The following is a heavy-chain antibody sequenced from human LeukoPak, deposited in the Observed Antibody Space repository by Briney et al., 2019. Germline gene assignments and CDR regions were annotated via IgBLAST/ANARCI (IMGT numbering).Heavy chain of an antibody. CDR2: IYSSSTI. CDR3: ARATSYSNYGMDV. V-gene: IGHV3-48*03. Sequence: GGSLRLSCAASGFTLSSYEMNWVRQAPGKGLEWDSYIYSSSTIYYADSVKGRFTISRDNAKNTLYLQMNSLRAEDTDVYYCARATSYSNYGMDVWGQGTTVTVSS. D-gene: IGHD4-11*01. CDR1: GFTLSSYE. J-gene: IGHJ6*02.